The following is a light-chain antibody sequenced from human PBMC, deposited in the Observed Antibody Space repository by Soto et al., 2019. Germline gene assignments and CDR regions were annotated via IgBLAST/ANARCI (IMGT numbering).Light chain of an antibody. CDR1: SSDVGGYNY. CDR2: EVS. CDR3: SSYTSSKTWV. J-gene: IGLJ3*02. Sequence: QSALTQPASVSGSPGQSITISCTGTSSDVGGYNYVSWYQQHQGRAPKLMIYEVSDRPSGVSNRFSGSKSGNTASLTISGLQAEDEADYYCSSYTSSKTWVFGGGTKLTVL. V-gene: IGLV2-14*01.